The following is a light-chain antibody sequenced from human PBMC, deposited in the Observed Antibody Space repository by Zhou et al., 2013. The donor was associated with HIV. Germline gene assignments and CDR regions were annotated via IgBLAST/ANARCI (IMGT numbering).Light chain of an antibody. CDR1: QSISSN. V-gene: IGKV3-15*01. CDR3: QQYNNWPPWT. CDR2: DAS. Sequence: EIVMTQSPATLSVSPGERATLSCRASQSISSNLAWYQQKPGQGPRLLIYDASTRATGIPARFSGSGSGTEFTLIISSLQSEDFAVYYCQQYNNWPPWTFGQGTKGGNQT. J-gene: IGKJ1*01.